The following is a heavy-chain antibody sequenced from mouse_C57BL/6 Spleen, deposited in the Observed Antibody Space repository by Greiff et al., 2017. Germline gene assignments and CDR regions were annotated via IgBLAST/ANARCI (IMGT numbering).Heavy chain of an antibody. D-gene: IGHD2-10*01. V-gene: IGHV5-9-1*02. CDR3: TREGAYYGNYRGYFDV. CDR2: ISSGGDYI. J-gene: IGHJ1*03. CDR1: GFTFSSYA. Sequence: EVKVEESGEGLVKPGGSLKLSCAASGFTFSSYAMYWVRQTPEKRLEWVAYISSGGDYIYYADPVKGRFTISRDKTRNTLYLQMSSLKSEDTAMYYCTREGAYYGNYRGYFDVWGTGTTVTVSS.